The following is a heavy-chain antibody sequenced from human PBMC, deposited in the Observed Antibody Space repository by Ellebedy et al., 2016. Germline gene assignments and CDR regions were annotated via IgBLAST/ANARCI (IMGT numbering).Heavy chain of an antibody. CDR3: AKRVGEMSTTRYFDY. CDR2: IENSGAAK. CDR1: GFTFSLYT. D-gene: IGHD5-24*01. J-gene: IGHJ4*02. V-gene: IGHV3-23*01. Sequence: GESLKISCTASGFTFSLYTMAWVRQAPGKGLEWVSSIENSGAAKFYADSVKGRFTTSRDNSENTLFLQMNSLRAEDTAVYYCAKRVGEMSTTRYFDYWGQGIQVTVSS.